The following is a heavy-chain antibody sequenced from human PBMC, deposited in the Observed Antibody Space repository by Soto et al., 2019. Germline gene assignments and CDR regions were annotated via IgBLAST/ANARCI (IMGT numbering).Heavy chain of an antibody. Sequence: QVQLQESGPGLVKPSQTLSLTCTVSGGSISSGGYYWSWIRQHPAKGLEWTGYIYYSGSTYYNPSIQSRVTISVDTSKNQFSLKLSSVTAADTAVYYCAREGTKTPFIDYWCQGTLVTVSS. CDR2: IYYSGST. V-gene: IGHV4-31*03. J-gene: IGHJ4*02. CDR3: AREGTKTPFIDY. D-gene: IGHD3-10*01. CDR1: GGSISSGGYY.